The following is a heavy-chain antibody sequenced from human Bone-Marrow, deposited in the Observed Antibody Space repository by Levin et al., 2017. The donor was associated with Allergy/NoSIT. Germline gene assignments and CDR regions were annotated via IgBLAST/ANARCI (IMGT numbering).Heavy chain of an antibody. J-gene: IGHJ6*03. CDR1: GFIFADYA. CDR2: LDGSSGKT. V-gene: IGHV3-23*01. Sequence: GESLKISCTISGFIFADYAMNWVRQAPGRGLEWVSSLDGSSGKTHYADVVKGRFTIYREYSKNTLFLQMNSLRVEDTARYYCARAGTTVMLDYSYLDVWGEGTAVTVSS. D-gene: IGHD4-17*01. CDR3: ARAGTTVMLDYSYLDV.